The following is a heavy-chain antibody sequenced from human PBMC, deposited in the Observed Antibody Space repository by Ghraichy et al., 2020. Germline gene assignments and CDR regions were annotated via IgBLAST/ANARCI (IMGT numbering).Heavy chain of an antibody. D-gene: IGHD3-16*01. CDR1: GFTFDDYT. Sequence: LSLTCAASGFTFDDYTMHWVRQAPGKGLEWVSLISWDGGSTYYADSVQGRFTISRDNSKNSLYLQMNSLRTEDTALYYYAKEFTRDYVYYFDDWGQGTLVTVSS. V-gene: IGHV3-43*01. CDR2: ISWDGGST. J-gene: IGHJ4*02. CDR3: AKEFTRDYVYYFDD.